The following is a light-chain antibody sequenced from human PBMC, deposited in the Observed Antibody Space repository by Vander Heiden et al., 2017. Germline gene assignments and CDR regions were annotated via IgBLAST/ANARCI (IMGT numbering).Light chain of an antibody. CDR2: IKN. CDR1: TVKIGSNT. J-gene: IGLJ2*01. V-gene: IGLV1-44*01. CDR3: AAWDDSLNGVL. Sequence: QSVLTKTSSASGTRGQRVTIACSGSTVKIGSNTVHWSQQLPGTAPKFLIYIKNQRPSGVPARLSGSKSGSSASLAISGLQFEDDADYYCAAWDDSLNGVLFGGGTKLTVL.